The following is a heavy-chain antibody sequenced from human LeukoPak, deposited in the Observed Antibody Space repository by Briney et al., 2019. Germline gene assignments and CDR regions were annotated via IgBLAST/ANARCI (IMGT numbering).Heavy chain of an antibody. CDR2: IYSGGST. CDR1: RFTVSSNY. D-gene: IGHD3-22*01. CDR3: AGVVVIPSDAFDI. Sequence: PGGSLRLSCAASRFTVSSNYMSWVRRAPGKGLEWVSVIYSGGSTYYADSVKGRFTISRDNSKNTLYLQMNSLRAEDTAVYYCAGVVVIPSDAFDIWGRGTMVTVSS. J-gene: IGHJ3*02. V-gene: IGHV3-66*01.